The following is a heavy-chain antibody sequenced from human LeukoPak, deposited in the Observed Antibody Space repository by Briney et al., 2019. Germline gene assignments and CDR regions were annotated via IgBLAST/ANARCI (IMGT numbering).Heavy chain of an antibody. V-gene: IGHV4-31*03. CDR2: IYYSGST. CDR1: GGSISSGGYY. Sequence: SETLSLICTVSGGSISSGGYYRSWIRQHPGKGLEWIGYIYYSGSTYYNPSLKSRVTISVDTSKNQFSLKLSSVTAADTAVYYCARVGSSGYYYGSGSYNWFDPWGQGTLVTVSS. CDR3: ARVGSSGYYYGSGSYNWFDP. D-gene: IGHD3-10*01. J-gene: IGHJ5*02.